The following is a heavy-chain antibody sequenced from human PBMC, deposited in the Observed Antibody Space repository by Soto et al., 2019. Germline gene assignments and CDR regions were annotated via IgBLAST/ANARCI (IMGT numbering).Heavy chain of an antibody. Sequence: ASVKVSCKVSGYTLAELSMHGVRQAPGKGLEWMGGFDPEDGETIYAQKFQGRVTMTEDTSTDTAYMELSSLRSEDTAVHYCATAYDSGSYYEGFDIWGQGTMVTVSS. CDR1: GYTLAELS. CDR2: FDPEDGET. V-gene: IGHV1-24*01. J-gene: IGHJ3*02. D-gene: IGHD1-26*01. CDR3: ATAYDSGSYYEGFDI.